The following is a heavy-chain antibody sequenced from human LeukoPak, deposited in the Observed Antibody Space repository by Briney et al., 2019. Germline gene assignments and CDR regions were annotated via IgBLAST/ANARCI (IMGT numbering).Heavy chain of an antibody. J-gene: IGHJ4*02. Sequence: PGGSLRLSCAASGFTFRSYWMHWVRHAPGKGMVWVSRINSDGSSTSYADSVKGRFTISRANAKNTLYLQMNSLRAEDTAVYYCATAAGGYTYGSLKNALDYWGQGTLVTVSS. V-gene: IGHV3-74*01. CDR3: ATAAGGYTYGSLKNALDY. CDR2: INSDGSST. D-gene: IGHD5-18*01. CDR1: GFTFRSYW.